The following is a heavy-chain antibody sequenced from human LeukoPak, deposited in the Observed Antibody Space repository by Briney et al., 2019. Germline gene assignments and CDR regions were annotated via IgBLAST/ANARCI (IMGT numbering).Heavy chain of an antibody. CDR2: LYPGDSET. V-gene: IGHV5-51*01. D-gene: IGHD3-9*01. CDR3: ARATGVDGYFDY. CDR1: GYSFINSW. J-gene: IGHJ4*02. Sequence: GESLKISCKGAGYSFINSWIGWGRQTPGKGLEWMGILYPGDSETRYSPSFQGQVTISVDKSISTAFLQWSSLKASDTAIYYCARATGVDGYFDYWGQGTLVTVSS.